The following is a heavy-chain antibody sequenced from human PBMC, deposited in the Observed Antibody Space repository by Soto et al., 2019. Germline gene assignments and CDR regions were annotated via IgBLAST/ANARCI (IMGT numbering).Heavy chain of an antibody. CDR2: IYYRGNT. CDR3: ARLEGLATISYYFDF. D-gene: IGHD3-9*01. CDR1: GDSINSDKYY. Sequence: QLQESGPGLVKPSETLSLTCSVSGDSINSDKYYWGWIRQPPGKGLEWIGSIYYRGNTYYNPSLQTRVTISLDQSKSQFSRRLTSVTAADSAVYFCARLEGLATISYYFDFWGQGAQVTVSS. V-gene: IGHV4-39*01. J-gene: IGHJ4*02.